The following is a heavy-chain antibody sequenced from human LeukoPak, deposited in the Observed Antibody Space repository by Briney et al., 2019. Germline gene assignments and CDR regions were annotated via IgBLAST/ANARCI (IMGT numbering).Heavy chain of an antibody. V-gene: IGHV1-69*04. J-gene: IGHJ4*02. CDR2: IIPILGIA. CDR3: ARHEVRPDIDGGEPLFDY. CDR1: GYTFTSYG. D-gene: IGHD5-12*01. Sequence: SVKVSCKASGYTFTSYGISWVRQAPGQGLEWVGRIIPILGIANYAQKFQGRVTITADKSTSTAYMELSSLRSEDTAVYYCARHEVRPDIDGGEPLFDYWGQGTLVTVSS.